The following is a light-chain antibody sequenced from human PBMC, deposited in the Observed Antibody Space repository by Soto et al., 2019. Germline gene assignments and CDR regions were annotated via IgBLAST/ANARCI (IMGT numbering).Light chain of an antibody. Sequence: EIVMTQSPATLSVSPGERATLSCRASQSVNSNYLAWYQQKPGQAPRLLIYGASSRATGIPDRFSGSGSGTDFTLTISSLEPEDFAVYYCQQRSNWPPTFGPGTRLEIK. CDR1: QSVNSNY. CDR3: QQRSNWPPT. J-gene: IGKJ5*01. CDR2: GAS. V-gene: IGKV3D-20*02.